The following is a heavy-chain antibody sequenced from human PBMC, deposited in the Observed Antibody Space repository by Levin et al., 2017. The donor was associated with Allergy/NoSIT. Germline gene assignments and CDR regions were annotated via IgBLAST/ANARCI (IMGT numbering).Heavy chain of an antibody. CDR1: GFTFSSYA. CDR3: ARALPTVTTLDAFDI. Sequence: GGSLRLSCAASGFTFSSYAMHWVRQAPGKGLEWVAVISYDGSNKYYADSVKGRFTISRDNSKNTLYLQMNSLRAEDTAVYYCARALPTVTTLDAFDIWGQGTMVTVSS. CDR2: ISYDGSNK. J-gene: IGHJ3*02. D-gene: IGHD4-11*01. V-gene: IGHV3-30-3*01.